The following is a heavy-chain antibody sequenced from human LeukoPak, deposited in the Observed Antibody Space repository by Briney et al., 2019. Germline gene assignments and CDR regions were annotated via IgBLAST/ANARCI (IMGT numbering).Heavy chain of an antibody. D-gene: IGHD4-17*01. CDR2: ISYDGSNK. Sequence: PGGSLRLSCAASGFTFSSYAMHWVRQAPGKGLEWVAVISYDGSNKYYADSVKGRFTISGDNSKNTLYLQMNSLRAEDTAVYYCAYGANLDYWGQGTLVTVSS. CDR1: GFTFSSYA. CDR3: AYGANLDY. V-gene: IGHV3-30-3*01. J-gene: IGHJ4*02.